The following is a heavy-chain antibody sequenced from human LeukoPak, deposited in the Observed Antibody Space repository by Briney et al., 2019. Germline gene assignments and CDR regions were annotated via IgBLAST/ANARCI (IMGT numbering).Heavy chain of an antibody. CDR2: ISAYNGNT. J-gene: IGHJ1*01. CDR1: GYTFTSYG. V-gene: IGHV1-18*01. D-gene: IGHD6-13*01. Sequence: GASVKVSCKASGYTFTSYGISWVRQAPGQGLEWMGWISAYNGNTNYAQKLQGRVTMTTDTSTSTAYMELRSLRSDDTAVYCCTRVRALAAAGTGARYFQDWGQGTLVTVSS. CDR3: TRVRALAAAGTGARYFQD.